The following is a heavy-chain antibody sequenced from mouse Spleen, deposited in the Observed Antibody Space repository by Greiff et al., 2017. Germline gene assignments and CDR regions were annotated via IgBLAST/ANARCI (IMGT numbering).Heavy chain of an antibody. Sequence: QVQLQQPGAELVKPGASVKLSCKASGYTFTSYWMQWVKQRPGQGLEWIGEIDPSDSYTNYNQKFKGKATLTVDTSSSTAYMQLSSLTSEDSAVYYCARGYYDGRVYWYFDVWGAGTTVTVSS. CDR3: ARGYYDGRVYWYFDV. CDR1: GYTFTSYW. V-gene: IGHV1-50*01. J-gene: IGHJ1*01. CDR2: IDPSDSYT. D-gene: IGHD1-1*01.